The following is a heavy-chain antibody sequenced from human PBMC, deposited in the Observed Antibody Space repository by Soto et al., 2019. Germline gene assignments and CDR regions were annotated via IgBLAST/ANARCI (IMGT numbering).Heavy chain of an antibody. CDR1: GYSFAGYW. D-gene: IGHD3-22*01. CDR3: ARQIYDSDTGPNFQYYFDS. V-gene: IGHV5-10-1*01. CDR2: IDPSDSQT. J-gene: IGHJ4*02. Sequence: GESMKISCKGSGYSFAGYWITWVRQKPGKGLEWMGRIDPSDSQTYYSPSFRGHVTISVTKSITTVFLQWSSLRASDTAMYYCARQIYDSDTGPNFQYYFDSWGQGTPVTVSS.